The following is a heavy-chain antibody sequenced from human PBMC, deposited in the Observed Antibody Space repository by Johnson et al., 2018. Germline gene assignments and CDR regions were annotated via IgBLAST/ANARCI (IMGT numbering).Heavy chain of an antibody. CDR2: MNPNSGNT. D-gene: IGHD3-16*01. J-gene: IGHJ6*02. CDR3: ARVRLGDYYYYYGMDV. CDR1: GYTFTSYD. V-gene: IGHV1-8*01. Sequence: QVQLVQSGAEVKKPGASVKVSCKASGYTFTSYDINWVRQATGQGLEWMGWMNPNSGNTGYAQKFQGRVTMTRNTSISTAYMELSSLRSEDTAGDYCARVRLGDYYYYYGMDVWGQGTTVTVSS.